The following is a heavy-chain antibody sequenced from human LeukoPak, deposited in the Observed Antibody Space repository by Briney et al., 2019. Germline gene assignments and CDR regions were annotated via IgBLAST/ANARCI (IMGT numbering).Heavy chain of an antibody. V-gene: IGHV4-4*02. J-gene: IGHJ4*02. CDR3: ARPRGYSGYEGFDY. CDR2: IYHSGST. CDR1: GGSISSSNW. Sequence: SETLSLTCAVSGGSISSSNWWSWVRQPPGKGLERIGEIYHSGSTNYNPSLKSRATISVDKSKNQFSLKLSSVTAADTAVYYCARPRGYSGYEGFDYWGQGTLVTVSS. D-gene: IGHD5-12*01.